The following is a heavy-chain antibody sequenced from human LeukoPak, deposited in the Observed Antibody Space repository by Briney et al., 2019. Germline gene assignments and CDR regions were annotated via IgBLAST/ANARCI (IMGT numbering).Heavy chain of an antibody. V-gene: IGHV1-69*05. J-gene: IGHJ4*02. Sequence: ASVKVSCKASGGTFSSYAISWVRQAPGQGLEWMGGIIPIFGTASYAQKFQGRVTITTDESTSTAYMELSSLRSEDTAVYYCARARVAEDQPFDYWGQGTLVTVSS. CDR2: IIPIFGTA. CDR3: ARARVAEDQPFDY. CDR1: GGTFSSYA. D-gene: IGHD2-2*01.